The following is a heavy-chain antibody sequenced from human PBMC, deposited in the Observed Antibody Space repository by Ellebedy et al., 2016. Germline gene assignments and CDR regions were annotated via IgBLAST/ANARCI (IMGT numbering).Heavy chain of an antibody. V-gene: IGHV3-15*01. CDR2: IKSKTDGGTA. CDR3: VTDGGKAFDY. D-gene: IGHD4-23*01. Sequence: GESLKISXAASGFTFNNAWMSWVRQAPGKGLEWVGRIKSKTDGGTADYAAPVKGRFTISRDDSKNTLYLQLNSLKTEDTAVYYCVTDGGKAFDYWGQGTLVTVSS. J-gene: IGHJ4*02. CDR1: GFTFNNAW.